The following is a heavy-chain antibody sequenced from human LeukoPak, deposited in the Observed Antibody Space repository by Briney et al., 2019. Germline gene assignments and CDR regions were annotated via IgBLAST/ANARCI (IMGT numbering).Heavy chain of an antibody. J-gene: IGHJ4*02. V-gene: IGHV3-33*01. Sequence: GGSLRLSCAASGFTFSSYGMHWVRQAPGKGLEWVAVIWYDGSNKYYADSVKGRFTISRDNSKNTLYLQMNSLRAEDTAVYYRAGSGPVGYFDYWGQGTLVTVSS. CDR1: GFTFSSYG. CDR3: AGSGPVGYFDY. CDR2: IWYDGSNK. D-gene: IGHD6-19*01.